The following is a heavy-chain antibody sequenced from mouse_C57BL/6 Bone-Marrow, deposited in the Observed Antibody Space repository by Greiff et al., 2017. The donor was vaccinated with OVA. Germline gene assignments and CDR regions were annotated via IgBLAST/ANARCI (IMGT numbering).Heavy chain of an antibody. CDR1: GFTFSSYT. CDR3: ARTGCYYGRSHYWYFEV. CDR2: ISGGGGNT. J-gene: IGHJ1*03. Sequence: EVHLVESGGGLVKPGGSLKLSCAASGFTFSSYTMSWVRQTPEKRLEWVATISGGGGNTYYPDSVKGRFTISRDNAKNTLYLQMSSLRSEDTALYYGARTGCYYGRSHYWYFEVWGTGTTVTVSS. V-gene: IGHV5-9*01. D-gene: IGHD1-1*01.